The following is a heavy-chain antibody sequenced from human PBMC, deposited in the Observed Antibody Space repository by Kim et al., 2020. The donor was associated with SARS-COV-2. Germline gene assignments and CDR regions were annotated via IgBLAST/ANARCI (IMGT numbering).Heavy chain of an antibody. CDR2: INPSGGST. V-gene: IGHV1-46*03. Sequence: ASVKVSCKASGYTFTSHYIHWVRQAPGQGLEWMGSINPSGGSTTYAQEFQGRVTMTRDTSTSTVYMELSGLRSDDTAVYYCARATGAYDIYFYYGMDVWGQGTTVTVSS. CDR1: GYTFTSHY. CDR3: ARATGAYDIYFYYGMDV. D-gene: IGHD3-9*01. J-gene: IGHJ6*02.